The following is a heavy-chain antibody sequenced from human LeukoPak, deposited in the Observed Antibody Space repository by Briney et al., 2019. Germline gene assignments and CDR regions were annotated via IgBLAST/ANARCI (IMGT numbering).Heavy chain of an antibody. Sequence: PSETLSLTCTVSGGSISSSSYYWGWIRQPPGKGLEWIGSIYYSGSTYYNPSLKRRVTISVDTSKNQFSLKLSSVSAADTAVYYCARVGSKNYYLRGDFGTDAFDIWGQGTMVTVSS. CDR1: GGSISSSSYY. CDR2: IYYSGST. V-gene: IGHV4-39*07. CDR3: ARVGSKNYYLRGDFGTDAFDI. D-gene: IGHD3-10*02. J-gene: IGHJ3*02.